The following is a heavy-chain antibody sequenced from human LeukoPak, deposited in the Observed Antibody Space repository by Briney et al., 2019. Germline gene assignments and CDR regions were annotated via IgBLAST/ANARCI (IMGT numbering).Heavy chain of an antibody. J-gene: IGHJ4*02. Sequence: PSETLSLTCTVSGGSISNYYWSWIRKPTGKGLEWIGEINHSGSTNYNPSLKSRVSISVDSSKNQFSLKVSSVTAADTAVYYCARGSDTAAGLHWGQGTLVTVSS. D-gene: IGHD6-13*01. CDR2: INHSGST. CDR1: GGSISNYY. V-gene: IGHV4-34*01. CDR3: ARGSDTAAGLH.